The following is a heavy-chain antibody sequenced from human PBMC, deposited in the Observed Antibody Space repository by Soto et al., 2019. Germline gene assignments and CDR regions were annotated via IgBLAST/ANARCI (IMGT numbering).Heavy chain of an antibody. CDR3: ARDGWGRGWYVDY. D-gene: IGHD6-19*01. CDR2: IKQEGSKK. J-gene: IGHJ4*02. V-gene: IGHV3-7*05. Sequence: EVQLVESGGGLVQPGGSLRLSCAASGFTFSSYWMSWVRQAPGKGLEWVANIKQEGSKKYYVDSVKGRFTISRDNAKNSLYLQMNSLGAEDTAVYYCARDGWGRGWYVDYWGQGTLVTVSS. CDR1: GFTFSSYW.